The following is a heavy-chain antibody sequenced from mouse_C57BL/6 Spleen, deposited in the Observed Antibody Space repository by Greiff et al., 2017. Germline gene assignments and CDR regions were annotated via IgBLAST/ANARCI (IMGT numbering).Heavy chain of an antibody. D-gene: IGHD1-1*01. J-gene: IGHJ1*03. V-gene: IGHV1-85*01. Sequence: QVQLKESGPELVKPGASVKLSCKASGYTFTSYDINWVKQRPGQGLEWIGWIYPRDGSTKYNEKFKGKATLTVDTSSSTAYMVLHSLTSEDSAVYFCARRKSTVVDWYFDVWGTGTTVTVSS. CDR2: IYPRDGST. CDR1: GYTFTSYD. CDR3: ARRKSTVVDWYFDV.